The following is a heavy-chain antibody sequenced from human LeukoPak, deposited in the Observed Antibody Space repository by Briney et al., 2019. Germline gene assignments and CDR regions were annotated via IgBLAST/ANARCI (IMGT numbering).Heavy chain of an antibody. CDR2: IYTSGST. J-gene: IGHJ4*02. CDR1: GGSISSYY. Sequence: PSETLSLTCTVSGGSISSYYWSWIRQPPGKGLEWIGRIYTSGSTNYNPSLKSRVTISVDKSKNQFSLKLSSVTAADTAVYYCAREVVPAVFDYWGQGTLVTVSS. CDR3: AREVVPAVFDY. D-gene: IGHD2-2*01. V-gene: IGHV4-4*07.